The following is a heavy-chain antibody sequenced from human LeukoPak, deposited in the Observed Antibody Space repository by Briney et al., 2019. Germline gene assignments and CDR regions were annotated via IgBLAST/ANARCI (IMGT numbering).Heavy chain of an antibody. CDR2: ISTSGVHT. D-gene: IGHD3-9*01. J-gene: IGHJ4*02. CDR1: GFTFSSSS. V-gene: IGHV3-21*01. CDR3: ARGDHLTGFDS. Sequence: PGGSLRLSCEASGFTFSSSSMNWVRQAPGKGLEWVSSISTSGVHTFFADSVKGRFSISRDNAKNSLFLQMNSLRPEDSAVLFCARGDHLTGFDSWGQGTLVAVSS.